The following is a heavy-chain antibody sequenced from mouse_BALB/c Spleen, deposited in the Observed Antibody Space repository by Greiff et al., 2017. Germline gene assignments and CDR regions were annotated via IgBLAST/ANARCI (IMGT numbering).Heavy chain of an antibody. CDR2: IWAGGST. CDR3: ARDRGWLPPYAMDY. Sequence: VKLVESGPGLVAPSQSLSITCTVSGFSLTSYGVHWVRQPPGKGLEWLGVIWAGGSTNYNSALMSRLSISKDNSKSQVFLKMNSLQTDDTAMYYCARDRGWLPPYAMDYWGQGTSVTVAS. CDR1: GFSLTSYG. D-gene: IGHD2-3*01. J-gene: IGHJ4*01. V-gene: IGHV2-9*02.